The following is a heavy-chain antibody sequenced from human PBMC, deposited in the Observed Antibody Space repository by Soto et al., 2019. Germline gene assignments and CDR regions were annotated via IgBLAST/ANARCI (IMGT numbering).Heavy chain of an antibody. D-gene: IGHD3-10*01. CDR2: IIPIFGTA. J-gene: IGHJ6*02. Sequence: QVQLVQSGAEVKKPGSSVKVSCKASGGTFSSYAISWVRQAPGQGLEWMGGIIPIFGTANYAQKFQGRVTITADESTSTAYMELSSLRSEDTAVYYCARYLGLLWFGEPSYGMDVWGQGTTVTVSS. V-gene: IGHV1-69*01. CDR1: GGTFSSYA. CDR3: ARYLGLLWFGEPSYGMDV.